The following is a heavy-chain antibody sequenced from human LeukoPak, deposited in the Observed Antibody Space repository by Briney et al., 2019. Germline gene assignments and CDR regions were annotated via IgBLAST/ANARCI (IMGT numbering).Heavy chain of an antibody. CDR1: GYTFTSYG. D-gene: IGHD5-12*01. Sequence: ASVKLSCKASGYTFTSYGISWVRQAPGQGLGWMGWISAYNGNTNNAQKLPGRVTMTTDTSTSTAYMELSRLRSDDTAVYYCARGFSGNFKRWFDPWGQGTLVTVSS. J-gene: IGHJ5*02. V-gene: IGHV1-18*01. CDR3: ARGFSGNFKRWFDP. CDR2: ISAYNGNT.